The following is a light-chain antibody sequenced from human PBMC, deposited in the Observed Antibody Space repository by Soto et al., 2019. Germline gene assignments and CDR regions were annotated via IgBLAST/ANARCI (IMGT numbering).Light chain of an antibody. J-gene: IGKJ2*01. CDR3: QQGHNWPLT. V-gene: IGKV3-15*01. CDR1: QSISTE. Sequence: EIVMTQSPATLSVSPGERATLSCRASQSISTELAWYQQKPGQPPRLLIYSASTRATGVPARFTGSGSGSDFTLTISWLQSEDFAVYYCQQGHNWPLTFCQGTRLEI. CDR2: SAS.